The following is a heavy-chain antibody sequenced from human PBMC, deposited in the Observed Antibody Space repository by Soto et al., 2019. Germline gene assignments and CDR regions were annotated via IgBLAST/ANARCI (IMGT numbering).Heavy chain of an antibody. D-gene: IGHD2-21*01. CDR1: GFSFNTYV. CDR2: ILYDGSKE. J-gene: IGHJ4*02. CDR3: AKGLALMADH. Sequence: SLRLSFTDSGFSFNTYVMDWVRQAPGKGLEWVARILYDGSKEYYADPVKGRFTISRDNSKNTLYLQMDRLRVEDTAVYFCAKGLALMADHWGQGTPVTVS. V-gene: IGHV3-30*18.